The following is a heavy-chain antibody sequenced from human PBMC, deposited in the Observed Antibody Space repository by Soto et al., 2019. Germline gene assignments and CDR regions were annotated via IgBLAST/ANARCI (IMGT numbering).Heavy chain of an antibody. V-gene: IGHV3-23*01. CDR1: GFTFSTYP. D-gene: IGHD3-22*01. J-gene: IGHJ6*02. Sequence: GESLKISCTASGFTFSTYPMSWVRQAPGKGLGWVSAISGYGGSTYYADSVKGRFTVSRDNSKNTLYLQMNSLRAEDTAVYYCAKGRNHYDSSGYYSFPLDVWGQGTTVTVPS. CDR3: AKGRNHYDSSGYYSFPLDV. CDR2: ISGYGGST.